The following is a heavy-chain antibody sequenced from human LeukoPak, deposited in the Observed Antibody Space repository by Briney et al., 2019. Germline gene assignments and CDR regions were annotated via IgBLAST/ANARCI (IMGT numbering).Heavy chain of an antibody. D-gene: IGHD3-22*01. Sequence: ASVKVSCKASGYTFTSYYMHWVRQAPGQGPEWMGIINPSGGSTSYAQKFQGRVTMTRDTSTSTVYMELSSLRSEDTAVYYCARDISDDYYDSSGYCFDPWGQGTLVTVSS. V-gene: IGHV1-46*01. CDR3: ARDISDDYYDSSGYCFDP. CDR1: GYTFTSYY. CDR2: INPSGGST. J-gene: IGHJ5*02.